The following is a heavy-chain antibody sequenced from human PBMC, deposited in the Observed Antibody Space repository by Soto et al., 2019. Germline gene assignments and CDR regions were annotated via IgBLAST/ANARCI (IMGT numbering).Heavy chain of an antibody. D-gene: IGHD2-21*01. CDR1: GESLRGYY. V-gene: IGHV4-34*04. J-gene: IGHJ5*01. Sequence: QVQLQQWGTGLLKPSETLSLHCAVYGESLRGYYWSWIRQTPPLGLEWIGEINHRGTTNHDSSLECRAINSIDTSRNQVSLRLNYVTAAHTAVDYCARGYPRSILSTSLTTSYWFDSWGQGPLVTVSS. CDR3: ARGYPRSILSTSLTTSYWFDS. CDR2: INHRGTT.